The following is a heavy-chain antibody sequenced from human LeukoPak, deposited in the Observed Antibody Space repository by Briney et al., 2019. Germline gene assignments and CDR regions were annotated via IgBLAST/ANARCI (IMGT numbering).Heavy chain of an antibody. CDR2: ISGDGGST. Sequence: GGSLRLSCAASGFTFDDYAMHWVRQAPGKGLEWVSLISGDGGSTYYADSVKGRFTISRDNSKNSLYLQMNSLRTEDTALYYCAKGGGSSWYFPAFDFWGQGTMVTVSS. CDR3: AKGGGSSWYFPAFDF. D-gene: IGHD6-13*01. J-gene: IGHJ3*01. V-gene: IGHV3-43*02. CDR1: GFTFDDYA.